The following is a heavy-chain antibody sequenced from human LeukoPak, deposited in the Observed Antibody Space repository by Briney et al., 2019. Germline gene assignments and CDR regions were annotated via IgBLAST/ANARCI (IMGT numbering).Heavy chain of an antibody. Sequence: SETLSLTCTVSGASISSYYWSWIRQPPGKGLEWIGYISYSGSTNYNPCLKGPVTISVDTSKNQFSLRLSCVPAADTAVYYCARSGGRDGYNFDYWGQGTLVTVSS. D-gene: IGHD5-24*01. J-gene: IGHJ4*02. CDR2: ISYSGST. CDR3: ARSGGRDGYNFDY. V-gene: IGHV4-59*01. CDR1: GASISSYY.